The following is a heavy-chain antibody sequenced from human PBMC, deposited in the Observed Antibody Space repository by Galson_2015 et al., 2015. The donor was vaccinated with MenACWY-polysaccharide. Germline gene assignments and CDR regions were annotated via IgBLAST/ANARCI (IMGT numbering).Heavy chain of an antibody. D-gene: IGHD1-1*01. CDR2: MNPNSGNT. CDR3: ARGLTTGTLRLDY. Sequence: SVKVSCKASGYTFISYDINWVRQATGQGLEWMGWMNPNSGNTGYPQKFQGRVTMTRNTSISTAYMELSSLRSEDTAVYYCARGLTTGTLRLDYWGQGTLVTVSS. V-gene: IGHV1-8*01. J-gene: IGHJ4*02. CDR1: GYTFISYD.